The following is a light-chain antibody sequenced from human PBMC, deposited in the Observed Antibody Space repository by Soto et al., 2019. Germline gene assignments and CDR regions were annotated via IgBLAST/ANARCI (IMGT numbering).Light chain of an antibody. CDR3: QSYDSSLSGNYV. CDR2: GNN. CDR1: SSNIGAGFD. J-gene: IGLJ1*01. V-gene: IGLV1-40*01. Sequence: QSVLTQPPSVSGAPGQRVTISCTGSSSNIGAGFDVHWYQQLPGTAPKLLIYGNNNRPSGVPDRFSGSKSGTSASLAITGLQAEDEADYYCQSYDSSLSGNYVFGTGTKVT.